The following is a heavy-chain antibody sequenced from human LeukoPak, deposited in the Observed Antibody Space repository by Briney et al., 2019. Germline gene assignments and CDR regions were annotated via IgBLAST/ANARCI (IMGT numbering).Heavy chain of an antibody. CDR2: INHSGST. J-gene: IGHJ4*02. CDR1: GGSFSGYY. D-gene: IGHD5-18*01. CDR3: ARGFGSRYSYGPRVLWY. Sequence: PSETLSLTCAVHGGSFSGYYWSWIRQPPGKGLEWIGEINHSGSTNYNPSLKSRVTISVDTSKNQFSLKLSSVTAADTAVYYCARGFGSRYSYGPRVLWYWGQGTLVTVSS. V-gene: IGHV4-34*01.